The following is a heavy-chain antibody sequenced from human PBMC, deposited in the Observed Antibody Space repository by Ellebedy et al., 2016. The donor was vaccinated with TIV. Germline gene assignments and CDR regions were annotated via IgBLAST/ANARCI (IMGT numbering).Heavy chain of an antibody. V-gene: IGHV4-59*11. CDR1: GGSLTSPY. J-gene: IGHJ1*01. Sequence: MPGGSLRLSCTVSGGSLTSPYFNWIRQSPGTGLEWVGYINYSGGTNYNPSLKSRATISLDTSRNPFALSLKSATAADTALYYCARGRCSGRTCSLALQHWGQGTLVIVSS. CDR3: ARGRCSGRTCSLALQH. CDR2: INYSGGT. D-gene: IGHD2-15*01.